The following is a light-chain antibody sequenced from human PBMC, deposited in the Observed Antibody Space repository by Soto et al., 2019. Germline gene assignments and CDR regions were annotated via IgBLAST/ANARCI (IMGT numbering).Light chain of an antibody. V-gene: IGLV2-8*01. Sequence: QSALTQPPSASGSPGQSVTISCTGSSSDVGTYNYVSWYQQHPGKAPKLLIYGVSKRPSGVPDRFSGSKSGNTASLTVSGLQAEDEADYYCTSYGGSNIHVVFGGGTKLTVL. CDR3: TSYGGSNIHVV. J-gene: IGLJ2*01. CDR1: SSDVGTYNY. CDR2: GVS.